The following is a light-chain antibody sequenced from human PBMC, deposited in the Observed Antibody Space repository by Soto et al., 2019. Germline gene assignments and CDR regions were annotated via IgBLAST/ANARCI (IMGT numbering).Light chain of an antibody. CDR2: EVI. Sequence: QSVLTQPASVSGSPGQSITISCTGTSSDVGGFNFVSWYQQYPGQAPKLVIYEVINRPSGISDRFSGSKSGNTASLTISGLQAEDEADYYCSSYTSSSTLRVFGTGTKVTVL. J-gene: IGLJ1*01. V-gene: IGLV2-14*01. CDR1: SSDVGGFNF. CDR3: SSYTSSSTLRV.